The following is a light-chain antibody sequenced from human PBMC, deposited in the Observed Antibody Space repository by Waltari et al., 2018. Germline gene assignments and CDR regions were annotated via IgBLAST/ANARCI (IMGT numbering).Light chain of an antibody. CDR3: QAWDSSTGV. V-gene: IGLV3-1*01. Sequence: SYELTQPPSVSVSPGQTASITCSGDKSGEKYACWYQQKPGRSPVLVIDQDSKRPSGIPEGFSGSNSGNTATLTISGTQAMDEADYYCQAWDSSTGVFGTGTKVTVL. J-gene: IGLJ1*01. CDR2: QDS. CDR1: KSGEKY.